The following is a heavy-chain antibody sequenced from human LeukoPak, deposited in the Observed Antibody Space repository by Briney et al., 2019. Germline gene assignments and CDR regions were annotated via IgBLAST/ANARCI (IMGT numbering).Heavy chain of an antibody. Sequence: TGGSLRLSCAASGFTFSSYDMHWVRQATGKGLERVSAIGTAGDTYYPGSVKGRFTISRENAKNSLYLQMNSLRAGDTAVYYCARAGGNKKDYYYGMDVWGQGTTVTVSS. V-gene: IGHV3-13*01. D-gene: IGHD4-23*01. CDR3: ARAGGNKKDYYYGMDV. J-gene: IGHJ6*02. CDR2: IGTAGDT. CDR1: GFTFSSYD.